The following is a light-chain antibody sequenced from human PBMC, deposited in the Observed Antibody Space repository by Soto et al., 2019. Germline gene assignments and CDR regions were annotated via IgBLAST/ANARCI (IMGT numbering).Light chain of an antibody. V-gene: IGKV3-20*01. Sequence: EIVLTQSPGTLSLSPGERATLSCRASQSVSSTYLIWYQQKPGQAPRLLIYGASSGATGIPGRFSGSGSGTDLTLTISRLEAEDFEVYYCQQYGSSPWTFGQATKVDI. J-gene: IGKJ1*01. CDR3: QQYGSSPWT. CDR1: QSVSSTY. CDR2: GAS.